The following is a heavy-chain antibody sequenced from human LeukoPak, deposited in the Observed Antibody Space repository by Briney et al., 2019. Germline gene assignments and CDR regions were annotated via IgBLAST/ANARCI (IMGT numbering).Heavy chain of an antibody. D-gene: IGHD4-17*01. Sequence: SETLSLTCTVTGGSISSSAYYWGWICQPPGKGLEWIGSIHYSGSTYFNPSLKSRVTISVDTSKNQFSLKLNSATAADTAVYYCARTYGWNWFDPWGQGTLVTVS. V-gene: IGHV4-39*01. CDR1: GGSISSSAYY. CDR3: ARTYGWNWFDP. J-gene: IGHJ5*02. CDR2: IHYSGST.